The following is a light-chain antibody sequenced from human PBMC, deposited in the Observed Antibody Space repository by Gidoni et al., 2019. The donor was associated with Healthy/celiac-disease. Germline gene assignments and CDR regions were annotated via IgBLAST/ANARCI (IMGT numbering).Light chain of an antibody. CDR3: MQALQTLWT. V-gene: IGKV2-28*01. CDR1: QSLLHSNGYNY. J-gene: IGKJ1*01. CDR2: LGS. Sequence: DIVMTQSPLSLPVTPGEPASISCRSSQSLLHSNGYNYLDWYLQKPGQSPQLLIYLGSTRASGVPYRFSGSGSGTDFTLKISRVEAEDVGVYYCMQALQTLWTFGQGTKVEIK.